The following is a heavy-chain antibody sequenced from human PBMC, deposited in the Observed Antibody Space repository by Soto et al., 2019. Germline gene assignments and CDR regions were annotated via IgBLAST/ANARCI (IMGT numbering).Heavy chain of an antibody. CDR3: ARGLKNYYGTDI. J-gene: IGHJ6*02. CDR2: INSDGSST. V-gene: IGHV3-74*01. CDR1: GFTFTSYW. Sequence: EVQLVESGGDLVQPGGSLRLSCAASGFTFTSYWMHWVRQAPGKGLVWVSRINSDGSSTSYADSVKGRFTISRDNAKNTLYLQMDSRRAEDTAVFYCARGLKNYYGTDIWGQGTTVTVSS.